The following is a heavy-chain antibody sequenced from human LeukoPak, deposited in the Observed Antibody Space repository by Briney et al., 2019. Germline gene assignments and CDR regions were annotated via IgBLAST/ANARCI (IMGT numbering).Heavy chain of an antibody. D-gene: IGHD4-17*01. J-gene: IGHJ3*02. CDR2: MNNDGSGT. Sequence: GGSLRLSCAASGLTLSNYWMHWVRQAPGKGLVWVSRMNNDGSGTTYADSVRGRFTISRDNDKKTLYLQMNSLRVEDTAVYYCAKMLRHDYGDYDAFDIWGQGTMVTVSS. CDR3: AKMLRHDYGDYDAFDI. V-gene: IGHV3-74*01. CDR1: GLTLSNYW.